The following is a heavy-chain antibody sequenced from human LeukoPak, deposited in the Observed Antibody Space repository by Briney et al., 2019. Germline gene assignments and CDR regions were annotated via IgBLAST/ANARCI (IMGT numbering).Heavy chain of an antibody. J-gene: IGHJ5*02. Sequence: GASVKVSCKTSGYTFIGYYMHWVRQAPGQGLEWMGWINSDSGGTNYAQKFQGRVTMTRDTSINTDYMELSRLRSDDTAVYYCARRGGSGWENWFDPWGQGTLVTVSS. CDR3: ARRGGSGWENWFDP. D-gene: IGHD6-19*01. CDR1: GYTFIGYY. V-gene: IGHV1-2*02. CDR2: INSDSGGT.